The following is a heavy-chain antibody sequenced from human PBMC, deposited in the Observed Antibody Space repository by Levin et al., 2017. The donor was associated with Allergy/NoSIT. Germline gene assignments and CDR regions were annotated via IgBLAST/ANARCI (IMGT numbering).Heavy chain of an antibody. D-gene: IGHD3-10*01. J-gene: IGHJ4*02. CDR2: IYNSGST. V-gene: IGHV4-31*03. CDR3: AREAGST. CDR1: GGSISSGAYY. Sequence: TSETLSLTCTVSGGSISSGAYYWTWIRQYPGKGLEWIGYIYNSGSTYYNASLKSRVTISADTSKNQLSLTLTSVTAADTAVYYCAREAGSTWGQGTLVTVSS.